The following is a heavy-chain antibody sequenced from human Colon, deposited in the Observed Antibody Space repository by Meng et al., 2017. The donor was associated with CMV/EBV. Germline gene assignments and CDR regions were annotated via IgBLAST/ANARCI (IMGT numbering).Heavy chain of an antibody. CDR2: IHYRGSP. CDR1: GDSISNGGYY. Sequence: QLQLQESGPGLVKPSETLSLTCTVSGDSISNGGYYWGWIRQSPGKGLEWLGSIHYRGSPKYNPSLKSRVTISRDTSKDQFSLKLASVTAADTAVYYCAGLRFLQWTPSRVLDSWGPGTLVTVSS. V-gene: IGHV4-39*07. D-gene: IGHD3-3*01. CDR3: AGLRFLQWTPSRVLDS. J-gene: IGHJ4*02.